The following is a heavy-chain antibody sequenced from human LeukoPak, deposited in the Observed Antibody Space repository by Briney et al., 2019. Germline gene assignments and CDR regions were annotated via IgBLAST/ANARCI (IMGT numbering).Heavy chain of an antibody. V-gene: IGHV3-74*01. CDR3: ARGPNSNWSGLDF. Sequence: GGSLRLSCTPSGSSFSGHWMHWARHLPGKGRVWVSRISPTGSTTSYADSVKGRFAVSRDNAKNTLYLQVNNLRAEDTAVYYCARGPNSNWSGLDFWGQGTLLTVSS. D-gene: IGHD6-6*01. CDR2: ISPTGSTT. J-gene: IGHJ4*02. CDR1: GSSFSGHW.